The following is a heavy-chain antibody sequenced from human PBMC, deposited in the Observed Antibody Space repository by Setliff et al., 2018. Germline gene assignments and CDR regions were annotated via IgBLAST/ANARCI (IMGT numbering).Heavy chain of an antibody. D-gene: IGHD2-15*01. CDR1: GFTFSTYR. J-gene: IGHJ4*02. V-gene: IGHV3-33*08. CDR3: ARTCSGSGCYAGLES. CDR2: IWDDGGNK. Sequence: GGSLRLSCAASGFTFSTYRMHWVRQAPGKGLEWVAVIWDDGGNKYNADSVKGRFTISRDNYKNTLYLQMNSLRPEDTAVYYCARTCSGSGCYAGLESWGQGTPVTVSS.